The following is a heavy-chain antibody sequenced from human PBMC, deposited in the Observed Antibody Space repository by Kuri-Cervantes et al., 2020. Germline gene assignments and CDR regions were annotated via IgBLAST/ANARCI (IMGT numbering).Heavy chain of an antibody. Sequence: SETLSPTCTVSGGSISSYYWSWIRQPPGKGLEWIGYIYYSGSTNYNPSLKSRVIISVDTSKNQFSLKLSSVTAADTAVYYCARDTGYGSGSYYIDAFDIWGRGTMVTVSS. CDR1: GGSISSYY. V-gene: IGHV4-59*12. CDR2: IYYSGST. J-gene: IGHJ3*02. CDR3: ARDTGYGSGSYYIDAFDI. D-gene: IGHD3-10*01.